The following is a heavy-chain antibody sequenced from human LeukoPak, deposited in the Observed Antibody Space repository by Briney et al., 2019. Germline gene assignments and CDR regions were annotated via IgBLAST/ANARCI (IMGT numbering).Heavy chain of an antibody. CDR3: VRLVRIDF. Sequence: PGGSLRLSCAASGFTFSSYAMHWVRQAPGRGLEWVANIKPDGSDTNYVDSVKGRSTISRDNAKNSMFLEMNSLRAEDTAVYYCVRLVRIDFWGQGSLVTVSS. J-gene: IGHJ4*02. CDR1: GFTFSSYA. V-gene: IGHV3-7*01. CDR2: IKPDGSDT.